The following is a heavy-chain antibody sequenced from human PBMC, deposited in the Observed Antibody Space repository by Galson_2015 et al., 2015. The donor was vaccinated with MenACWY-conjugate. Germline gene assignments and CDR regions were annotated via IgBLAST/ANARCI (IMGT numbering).Heavy chain of an antibody. CDR2: ISYDGTDK. J-gene: IGHJ4*02. D-gene: IGHD1-26*01. V-gene: IGHV3-30*18. Sequence: SLRLSCAAPGFTFSNYGIHWVRQAPGKGLESVAIISYDGTDKYYGDPVKGRFTISRDNSKNMLYLQMNSLRAEDTAVYYCAKGKGIVGAMGIDYWGRGTLVTVSS. CDR1: GFTFSNYG. CDR3: AKGKGIVGAMGIDY.